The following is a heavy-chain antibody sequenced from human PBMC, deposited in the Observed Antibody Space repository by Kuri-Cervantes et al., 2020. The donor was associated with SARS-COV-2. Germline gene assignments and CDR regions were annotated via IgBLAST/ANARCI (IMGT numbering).Heavy chain of an antibody. V-gene: IGHV3-21*01. J-gene: IGHJ6*03. CDR1: GFTFSSYS. Sequence: GEALKTSCASSGFTFSSYSMNLVRQAPGKGPEGVSYISSSSSYRYYADSEKGRFTISRDSAKNSLYQQMNSLRGEHAAVYYCARVAGEGPIYYYYMDVWGKGTTVTVSS. D-gene: IGHD2-21*01. CDR3: ARVAGEGPIYYYYMDV. CDR2: ISSSSSYR.